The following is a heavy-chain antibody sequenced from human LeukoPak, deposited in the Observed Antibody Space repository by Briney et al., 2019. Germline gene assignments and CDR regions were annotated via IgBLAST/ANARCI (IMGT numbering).Heavy chain of an antibody. CDR2: IYYSGST. Sequence: SETLSLTCTVSGGSISSSSYYWGWIRQPPGKGLEWIGSIYYSGSTYYNPSLKGRVTISVDTSKNQFSLKLSSVTAADTAVYYCARLPVGATHFDYWGQGTLVTVSS. J-gene: IGHJ4*02. D-gene: IGHD1-26*01. CDR3: ARLPVGATHFDY. V-gene: IGHV4-39*01. CDR1: GGSISSSSYY.